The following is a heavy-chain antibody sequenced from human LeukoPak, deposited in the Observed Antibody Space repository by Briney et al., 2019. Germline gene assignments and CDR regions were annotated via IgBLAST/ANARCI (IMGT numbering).Heavy chain of an antibody. CDR1: GYTFTSYG. Sequence: ASVKVSCKASGYTFTSYGISWVRQAPGQGPEWMGRIDPRGGSTSYALNFQGRVTMTRDTSTSTVYMELSSLRSEDTAVYYCARRDYYDSSGYFDYWGQGTLVTVSS. V-gene: IGHV1-46*01. CDR3: ARRDYYDSSGYFDY. CDR2: IDPRGGST. J-gene: IGHJ4*02. D-gene: IGHD3-22*01.